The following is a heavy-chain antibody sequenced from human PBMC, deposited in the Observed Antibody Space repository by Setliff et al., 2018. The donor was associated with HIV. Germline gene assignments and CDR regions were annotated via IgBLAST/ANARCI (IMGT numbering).Heavy chain of an antibody. CDR1: GFTFNNAW. V-gene: IGHV3-7*03. CDR2: INQDGSVE. CDR3: AKVRIAAAGTGYYYYGMDV. Sequence: PGGSLRLSCAASGFTFNNAWMYWVRQAPGKGLEWVANINQDGSVEGYVDSVKGRFTISRDNARNSGFLQMNSLRVEDTAVYYCAKVRIAAAGTGYYYYGMDVWGQGTTVTVSS. D-gene: IGHD6-13*01. J-gene: IGHJ6*02.